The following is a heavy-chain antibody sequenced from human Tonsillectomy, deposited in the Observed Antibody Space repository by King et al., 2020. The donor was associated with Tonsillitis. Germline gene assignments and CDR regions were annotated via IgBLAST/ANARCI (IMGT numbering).Heavy chain of an antibody. CDR3: ARRAQSSEWFDP. D-gene: IGHD1-14*01. Sequence: QLVQSGAEVKKPGESLKISCKGSGYSFTNYWIGWVXXMPGKGLEYXXVXXPGDSXNRYSXSFQGQVTISADXSINTAYLQWSSLKASDTAIYYCARRAQSSEWFDPWGQGTLVTVSS. J-gene: IGHJ5*02. CDR2: XXPGDSXN. V-gene: IGHV5-51*01. CDR1: GYSFTNYW.